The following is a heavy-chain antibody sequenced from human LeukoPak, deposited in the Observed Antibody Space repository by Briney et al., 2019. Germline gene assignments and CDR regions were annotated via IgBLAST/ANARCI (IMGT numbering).Heavy chain of an antibody. CDR3: AREADYYDSSGHSWFDP. J-gene: IGHJ5*02. CDR1: GGTFSSYA. Sequence: SVKVSCKASGGTFSSYAISWVRQAPGQGLEWMGRIIPIFGTANYAQKFQGRVTITTDESTSTAYMELSSLRSEDTAVYYCAREADYYDSSGHSWFDPWGQRNLVTVSS. V-gene: IGHV1-69*05. CDR2: IIPIFGTA. D-gene: IGHD3-22*01.